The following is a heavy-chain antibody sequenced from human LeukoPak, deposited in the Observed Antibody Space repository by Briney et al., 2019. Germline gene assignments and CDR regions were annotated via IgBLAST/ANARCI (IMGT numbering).Heavy chain of an antibody. Sequence: SETLSLTCTVSGGSISSYYWSWIRQPPGKGLEWIGYIYYSGSTNYNPSLKSRVNISVDTSKNQFSLKLSSVTAADTAVYYCARFIVTAAGTAFDYWGQGTLVTVSS. CDR3: ARFIVTAAGTAFDY. CDR1: GGSISSYY. D-gene: IGHD6-13*01. V-gene: IGHV4-59*01. CDR2: IYYSGST. J-gene: IGHJ4*02.